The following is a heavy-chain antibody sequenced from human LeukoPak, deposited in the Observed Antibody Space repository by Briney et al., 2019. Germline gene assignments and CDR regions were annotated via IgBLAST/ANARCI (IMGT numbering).Heavy chain of an antibody. V-gene: IGHV3-7*01. CDR1: GGSFSGYY. CDR2: IKQDGSEK. CDR3: ARDTRSSLMHYYYYYMDV. Sequence: PSETLSLTCAVYGGSFSGYYWSWIRQPPGKGLEWVANIKQDGSEKYYVDSVKGRFTISRDNAKNSLYLQMNSLRAEDTAVYYCARDTRSSLMHYYYYYMDVWGKGTTVTVSS. D-gene: IGHD6-6*01. J-gene: IGHJ6*03.